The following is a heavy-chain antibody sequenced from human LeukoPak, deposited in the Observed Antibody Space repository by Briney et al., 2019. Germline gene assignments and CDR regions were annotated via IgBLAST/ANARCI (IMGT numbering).Heavy chain of an antibody. D-gene: IGHD5-12*01. Sequence: PSETLSLTRTVSGYSISSGYYWGWIRQPPGQGLGWIGSIYHSGSTYYNPSLKSRVTISVDTSKNQFSLKLSPVTAADTAVYYCAIGKKVATYYWGQGTLVSLSS. CDR1: GYSISSGYY. J-gene: IGHJ4*02. CDR2: IYHSGST. CDR3: AIGKKVATYY. V-gene: IGHV4-38-2*02.